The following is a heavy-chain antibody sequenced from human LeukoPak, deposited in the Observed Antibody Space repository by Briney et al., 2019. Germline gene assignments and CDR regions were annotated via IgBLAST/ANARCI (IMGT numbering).Heavy chain of an antibody. CDR1: GGSISSGGYY. CDR2: IYYSGST. J-gene: IGHJ2*01. CDR3: ARGNQCLASRLYWYFDL. V-gene: IGHV4-31*03. D-gene: IGHD3-16*01. Sequence: SETLSLTCTVSGGSISSGGYYWSWTRQHPGKGLEWIGYIYYSGSTYYNPSLKSRVTISVDTSKNQFSLKLSSVTAADTAVYYCARGNQCLASRLYWYFDLWGRGTLVTVSS.